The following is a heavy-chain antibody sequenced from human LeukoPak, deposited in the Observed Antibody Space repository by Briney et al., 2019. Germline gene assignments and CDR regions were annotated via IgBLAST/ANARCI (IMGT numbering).Heavy chain of an antibody. V-gene: IGHV4-39*01. J-gene: IGHJ4*02. CDR1: GGSISSSNW. CDR2: VYYSGST. CDR3: ARHLCGYSYGPGYYFDY. D-gene: IGHD5-18*01. Sequence: SETLSLTCAVSGGSISSSNWWSWVRQPPGKGLEWIGSVYYSGSTYYNPSLKSRVTISVDTSKNQFSLKLSSVTAADTAVYYCARHLCGYSYGPGYYFDYWGQGTLVTVSS.